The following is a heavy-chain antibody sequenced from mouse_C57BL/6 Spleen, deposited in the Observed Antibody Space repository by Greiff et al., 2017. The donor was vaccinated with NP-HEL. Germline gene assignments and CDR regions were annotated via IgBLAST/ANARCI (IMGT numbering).Heavy chain of an antibody. CDR1: GYTFTSYW. V-gene: IGHV1-69*01. CDR2: IDPSDSYT. CDR3: ARRRTGTGYFDY. Sequence: QVQLKQPGAELVMPGASVKLSCKASGYTFTSYWMHWVKQRPGQGLEWIGEIDPSDSYTNYNQKFKGKSTLTVDKSSSTAYMQLSSLTSEDSAVYYCARRRTGTGYFDYWGQGTTLTVSS. J-gene: IGHJ2*01. D-gene: IGHD4-1*01.